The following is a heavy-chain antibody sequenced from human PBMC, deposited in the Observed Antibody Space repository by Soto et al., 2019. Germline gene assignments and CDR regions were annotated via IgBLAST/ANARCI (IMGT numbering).Heavy chain of an antibody. J-gene: IGHJ4*02. CDR2: INTGGST. Sequence: PGGSLRLSCAASGFTFRSYGMSWVRQAPGKGLEWVSLINTGGSTYYAESVKGQFTISRDNPKNTLYLQMNSLRAEDTAVYYCAKRVAPPYYFDYWGQGTLVTVSS. CDR3: AKRVAPPYYFDY. CDR1: GFTFRSYG. V-gene: IGHV3-23*01.